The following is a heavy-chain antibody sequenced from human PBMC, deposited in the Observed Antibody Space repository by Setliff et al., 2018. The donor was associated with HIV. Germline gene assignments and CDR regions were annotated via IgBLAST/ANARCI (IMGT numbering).Heavy chain of an antibody. CDR2: VSQSGST. D-gene: IGHD5-12*01. V-gene: IGHV4-38-2*02. CDR1: GVSINRTDHY. CDR3: TRLAGGYADY. Sequence: SETLSLTCSVSGVSINRTDHYWGWIRQSPGKRLEWIGSVSQSGSTYYNPSLKSRITLSIDMSKNQFSLKMSSVTAADTAVYYCTRLAGGYADYWGQGTLVTVSS. J-gene: IGHJ4*02.